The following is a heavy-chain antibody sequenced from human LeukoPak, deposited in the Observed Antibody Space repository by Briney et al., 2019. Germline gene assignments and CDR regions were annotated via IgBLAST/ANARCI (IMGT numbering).Heavy chain of an antibody. CDR1: GFTFSSYA. CDR2: KSYDGSNK. V-gene: IGHV3-30-3*01. Sequence: GGSLRLSCAASGFTFSSYAMHWVRQAPGKGLEWVAVKSYDGSNKYYADSVKGRFTISRDNSKNTLYLQMNSLRAEDTAVYYCARDFGHDWGQGTLVTVSS. J-gene: IGHJ4*02. CDR3: ARDFGHD. D-gene: IGHD3-10*01.